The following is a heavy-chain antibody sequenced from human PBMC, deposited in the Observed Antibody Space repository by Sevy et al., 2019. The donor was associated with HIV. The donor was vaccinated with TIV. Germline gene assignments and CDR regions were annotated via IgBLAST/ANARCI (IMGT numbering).Heavy chain of an antibody. D-gene: IGHD5-18*01. CDR2: IGWNSGFI. CDR3: ARDKGTAMVNGLDY. CDR1: GFTFDDYA. Sequence: GGSLRLSCAASGFTFDDYAMHWVRQAPGGGLEWVSGIGWNSGFIGYADSVKGRFTISRDNAKNSLYLQMNSLRAEDTALYYCARDKGTAMVNGLDYWGQGTLVTVSS. J-gene: IGHJ4*02. V-gene: IGHV3-9*01.